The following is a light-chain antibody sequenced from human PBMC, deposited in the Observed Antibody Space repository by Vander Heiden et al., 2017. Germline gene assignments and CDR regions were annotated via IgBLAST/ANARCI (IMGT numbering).Light chain of an antibody. Sequence: VLAQSPPPLSVTVGQPAAIPCWSSQSLVDSDGDSYWTWLQQRPGQSPRRLICKVSRRDSGVPDRFSGSGSGTDFTLRISRVEAEDVGVYYCWQGKHWPSTLGQGTTLEIK. V-gene: IGKV2-30*01. J-gene: IGKJ2*01. CDR1: QSLVDSDGDSY. CDR2: KVS. CDR3: WQGKHWPST.